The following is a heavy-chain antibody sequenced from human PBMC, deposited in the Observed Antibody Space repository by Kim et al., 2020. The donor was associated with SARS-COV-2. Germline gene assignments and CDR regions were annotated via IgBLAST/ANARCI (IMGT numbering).Heavy chain of an antibody. CDR2: IYPGDSDT. CDR1: GYSFTSYW. Sequence: GESLKISCKGSGYSFTSYWIGWVRQMPGKGLEWMGIIYPGDSDTRYSPSFQGQVTISADKSISTAYLQWSSLKASDTAMYYCARPGGGTMVRGVKTSGYYYYYGMDVWGQGTTVTVSS. J-gene: IGHJ6*02. V-gene: IGHV5-51*01. D-gene: IGHD3-10*01. CDR3: ARPGGGTMVRGVKTSGYYYYYGMDV.